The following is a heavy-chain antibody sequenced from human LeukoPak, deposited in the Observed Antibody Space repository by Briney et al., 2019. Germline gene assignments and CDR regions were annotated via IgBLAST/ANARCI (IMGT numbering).Heavy chain of an antibody. CDR3: AREGQQWLVSNDAFDI. Sequence: GGSLRLSCAASGLTFSSYWKQWVRQATGEGLVWVSRINSDGSSTSYADSVKGRFTISRDNAKNTLYLQMNSLRAEDTAVYYCAREGQQWLVSNDAFDIWGQGTMVTVSS. CDR1: GLTFSSYW. J-gene: IGHJ3*02. CDR2: INSDGSST. V-gene: IGHV3-74*01. D-gene: IGHD6-19*01.